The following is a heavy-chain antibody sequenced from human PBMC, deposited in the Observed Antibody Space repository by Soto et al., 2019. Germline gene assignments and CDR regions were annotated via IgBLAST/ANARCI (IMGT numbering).Heavy chain of an antibody. V-gene: IGHV1-18*04. CDR2: LSAYNANT. D-gene: IGHD3-3*01. CDR1: GYTFTSYG. Sequence: ASVKVSCTASGYTFTSYGISWVRPAPGQGLEWMGWLSAYNANTNYAQKLQGRVTMTTGTSTSTAYMELRSLRSEATAVYYCARDQAEWGYDYYSMDVWGQGTTVTVS. J-gene: IGHJ6*02. CDR3: ARDQAEWGYDYYSMDV.